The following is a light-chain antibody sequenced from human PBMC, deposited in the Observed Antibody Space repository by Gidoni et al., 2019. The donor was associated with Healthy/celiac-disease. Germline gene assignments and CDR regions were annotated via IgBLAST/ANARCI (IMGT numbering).Light chain of an antibody. Sequence: DIQMTQSPSSLSASVGDRVTITCQASQDISNYLNWYQQKPGKAPKFLIYDASNLETGVPSRFSGSGSGTDFTLTISSLQPEDIATYYCQQYDNLPLTFGGGTKVEIK. CDR1: QDISNY. CDR2: DAS. V-gene: IGKV1-33*01. J-gene: IGKJ4*01. CDR3: QQYDNLPLT.